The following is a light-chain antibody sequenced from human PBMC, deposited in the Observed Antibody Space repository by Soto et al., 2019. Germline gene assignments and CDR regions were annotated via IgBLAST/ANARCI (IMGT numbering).Light chain of an antibody. V-gene: IGKV3-20*01. CDR2: DAS. CDR1: QSVSRY. J-gene: IGKJ5*01. CDR3: QQYGSSTIT. Sequence: EIVLTQSQATRSLSPGERATLSCRASQSVSRYLAWYQQKPGQAPRLLIYDASNRATGIPDRFSGSGSGTDFTLTISCLKYEDFAVYDCQQYGSSTITFGQGTRLEIK.